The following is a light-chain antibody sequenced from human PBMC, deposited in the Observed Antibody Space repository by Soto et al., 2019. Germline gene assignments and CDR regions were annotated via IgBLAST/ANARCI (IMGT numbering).Light chain of an antibody. CDR1: QSVSSN. CDR2: DAS. Sequence: ETVMTQSQATLSVSPGERPTLSCRASQSVSSNLAWYQQKPGQAPRLLIYDASTRATGIPARFSGSGSGTEFTLTISSLQSEDFAVYYCQQYNTWPLTFGPGTKVDIK. V-gene: IGKV3-15*01. J-gene: IGKJ3*01. CDR3: QQYNTWPLT.